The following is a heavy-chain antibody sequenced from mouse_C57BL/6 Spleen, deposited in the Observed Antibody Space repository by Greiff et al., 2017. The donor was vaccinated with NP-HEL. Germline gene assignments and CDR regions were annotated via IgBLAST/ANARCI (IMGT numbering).Heavy chain of an antibody. CDR2: IDPSDSYT. J-gene: IGHJ4*01. CDR3: ARSELGVYAMDY. CDR1: GYTFTSYW. Sequence: QVQLQQPGAELVMPGASVKLSCKASGYTFTSYWMHWVKQRPGQGLEWIGEIDPSDSYTNYNQKFKGKSTLTVDKSSSTAYMQLSSLTSEDSAVYYCARSELGVYAMDYWGQGTSVTVSS. V-gene: IGHV1-69*01. D-gene: IGHD4-1*01.